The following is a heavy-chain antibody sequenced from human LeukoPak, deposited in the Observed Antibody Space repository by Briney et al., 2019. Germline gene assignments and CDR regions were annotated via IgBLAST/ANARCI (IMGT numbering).Heavy chain of an antibody. CDR3: ARDYGGNLKKGAFDI. CDR2: ISAYNGNT. CDR1: GYTFTSYG. D-gene: IGHD4-23*01. V-gene: IGHV1-18*01. J-gene: IGHJ3*02. Sequence: VSVKVSCKASGYTFTSYGISWVRQAPGQGLKWMGWISAYNGNTNYAQKLQGRVTMTTDTSTSTAYMELRSLRSDDTAVYYCARDYGGNLKKGAFDIWGQGTMVTVSS.